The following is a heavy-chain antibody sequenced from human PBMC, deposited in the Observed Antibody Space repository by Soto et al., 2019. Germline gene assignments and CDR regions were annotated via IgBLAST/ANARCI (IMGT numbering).Heavy chain of an antibody. J-gene: IGHJ4*02. CDR2: ISYDGSNK. V-gene: IGHV3-30*18. CDR1: GFTFSSYG. Sequence: AGGSLRLSCAASGFTFSSYGMHWVRQAPGKGLEWVAVISYDGSNKYYADSVKGRFTISRDNSKNTLYLQMNSLRAEDTAVYYCAKDRVQSVEQLDFDYWGQGTLVTVSS. D-gene: IGHD6-6*01. CDR3: AKDRVQSVEQLDFDY.